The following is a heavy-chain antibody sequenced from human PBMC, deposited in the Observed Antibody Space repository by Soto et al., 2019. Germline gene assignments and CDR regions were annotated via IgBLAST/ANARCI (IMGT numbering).Heavy chain of an antibody. CDR1: GFTFSSYA. J-gene: IGHJ4*01. CDR3: AKPVLLWFGELLSPFDY. Sequence: PGGSLRLSCAASGFTFSSYAMSWVRQAPGKGLEWVSAISGSGGSTYYADSVKGRFTISRDNSKNTLYLQMNSLRAEDTAVYYCAKPVLLWFGELLSPFDYCGHGTLVTAPQ. V-gene: IGHV3-23*01. CDR2: ISGSGGST. D-gene: IGHD3-10*01.